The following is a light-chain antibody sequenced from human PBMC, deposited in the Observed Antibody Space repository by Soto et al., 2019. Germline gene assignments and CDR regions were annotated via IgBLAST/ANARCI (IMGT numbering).Light chain of an antibody. CDR3: SSYSSTSTRV. V-gene: IGLV2-14*01. CDR1: SSDVGGYNS. J-gene: IGLJ3*02. CDR2: DVR. Sequence: QSALTQPASVSGSPGQSITISCTGTSSDVGGYNSVSWYQQYPGTAPKLMMYDVRERPSGLSTRFSCPKSGDTASLTISGIQAEDEADHFCSSYSSTSTRVYGGGTKLTVL.